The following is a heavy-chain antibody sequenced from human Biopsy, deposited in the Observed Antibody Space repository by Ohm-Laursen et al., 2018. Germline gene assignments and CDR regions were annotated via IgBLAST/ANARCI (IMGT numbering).Heavy chain of an antibody. CDR3: AKDLSVYYYYGIDV. D-gene: IGHD5/OR15-5a*01. CDR2: ISYDQITK. V-gene: IGHV3-30*18. J-gene: IGHJ6*02. Sequence: SLRLSCSASGFTFRTYGMHWVRLAPGKGLEWVAVISYDQITKHYADSVRGRFTISRDNSKNTLYLQVNSLRAEDTAVYYCAKDLSVYYYYGIDVWGPGTTGTVSS. CDR1: GFTFRTYG.